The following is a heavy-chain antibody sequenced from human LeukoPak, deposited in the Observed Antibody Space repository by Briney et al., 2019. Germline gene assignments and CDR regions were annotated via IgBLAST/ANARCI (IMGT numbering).Heavy chain of an antibody. D-gene: IGHD2-8*01. CDR3: ARAGHCTNGICYTPDFDY. Sequence: GGSLRLSCTASGFTFSTYAMSWVRQAPGKGLEWVSAITDGGGNTYYAAPVKGRFTISRDNSKNTLYLQMNSLRAEDTAAYYCARAGHCTNGICYTPDFDYWGQGTLVTVSS. V-gene: IGHV3-23*01. J-gene: IGHJ4*02. CDR1: GFTFSTYA. CDR2: ITDGGGNT.